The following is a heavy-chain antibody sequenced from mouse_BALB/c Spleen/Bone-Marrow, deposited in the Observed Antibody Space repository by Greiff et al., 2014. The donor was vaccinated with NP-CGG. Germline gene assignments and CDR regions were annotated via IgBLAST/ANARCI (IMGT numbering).Heavy chain of an antibody. V-gene: IGHV14-3*02. Sequence: VQLQQSGAELVKPGASVKLSCTASGFNIKDTYMHWVKQRPEQGLEWIGRIDPANGNTKYDPKFQGKATITADTSSNTAYLQLSSLTSGDTAVYYCARYRLGTYFDYWGQGTTPTVSS. CDR2: IDPANGNT. CDR3: ARYRLGTYFDY. J-gene: IGHJ2*01. D-gene: IGHD1-2*01. CDR1: GFNIKDTY.